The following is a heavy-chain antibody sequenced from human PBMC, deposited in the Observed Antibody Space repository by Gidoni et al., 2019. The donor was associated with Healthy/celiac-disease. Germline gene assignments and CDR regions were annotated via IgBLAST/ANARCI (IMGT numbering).Heavy chain of an antibody. D-gene: IGHD2-2*01. V-gene: IGHV3-64D*06. J-gene: IGHJ4*02. CDR3: VSPYCSSTSCHPLYFDY. CDR2: ISSNGGST. Sequence: RQAPGKGLEYVSAISSNGGSTYYADSVKGRFTISGDNSKNTLYLQMSSLRAEDTAVYYCVSPYCSSTSCHPLYFDYWGQGTLVTVSS.